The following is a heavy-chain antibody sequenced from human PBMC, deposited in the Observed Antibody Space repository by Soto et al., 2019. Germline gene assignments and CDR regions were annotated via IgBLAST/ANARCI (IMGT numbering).Heavy chain of an antibody. D-gene: IGHD2-21*01. CDR1: GFTFSTYA. CDR3: AKDSDRGGGDVVFVFDH. J-gene: IGHJ4*02. V-gene: IGHV3-23*01. CDR2: ISGSGGDT. Sequence: GGSLRLSCAASGFTFSTYAMSWVRQAPGKRLEWVSGISGSGGDTYYADSVKGRFTISRDNSKNTLYLQMNSLRAEDTAIYYCAKDSDRGGGDVVFVFDHWGQGTLVTVSS.